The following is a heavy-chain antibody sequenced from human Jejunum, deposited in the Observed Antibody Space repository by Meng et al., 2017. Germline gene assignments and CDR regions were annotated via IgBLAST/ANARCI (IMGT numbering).Heavy chain of an antibody. CDR3: ARDHVRSGYRIRVFDY. Sequence: GESLKISCAASGLTFSSYWMSWVRQAPGKGLEWVANIKQDGSEKYYVDSVKGRFTISRDNAKNSLYLQMNSLRAEDTAVYYCARDHVRSGYRIRVFDYWGQGTLVTVSS. V-gene: IGHV3-7*01. D-gene: IGHD5-12*01. CDR1: GLTFSSYW. CDR2: IKQDGSEK. J-gene: IGHJ4*02.